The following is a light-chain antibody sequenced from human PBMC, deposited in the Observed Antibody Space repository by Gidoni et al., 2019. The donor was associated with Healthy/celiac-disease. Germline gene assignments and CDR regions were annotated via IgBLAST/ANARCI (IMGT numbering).Light chain of an antibody. J-gene: IGKJ2*01. CDR2: DAS. Sequence: TLSVSPGERATLSCWASQSVSSNLAWYQQKRGQAPRLLIYDASTRATGITARFSGSGSGTEFTLTISSLQSVDFAVFYGQQYNNWPPYTFGQGTKLEIK. CDR1: QSVSSN. CDR3: QQYNNWPPYT. V-gene: IGKV3-15*01.